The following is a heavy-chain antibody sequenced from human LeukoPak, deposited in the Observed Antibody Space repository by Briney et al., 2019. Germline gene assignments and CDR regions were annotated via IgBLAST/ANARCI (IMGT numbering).Heavy chain of an antibody. Sequence: GSGPGLVKPSETLSLTCTVSSGSISSHYWSWIRQPAGKGLEWIGRIYYSGSTMYNPSLKSRVTMSVDTSKNQFSLKLSSVTAADTAVYYCARETYLIGWYFDLWGRGTLVTVSS. V-gene: IGHV4-4*07. CDR1: SGSISSHY. CDR2: IYYSGST. D-gene: IGHD3-16*02. CDR3: ARETYLIGWYFDL. J-gene: IGHJ2*01.